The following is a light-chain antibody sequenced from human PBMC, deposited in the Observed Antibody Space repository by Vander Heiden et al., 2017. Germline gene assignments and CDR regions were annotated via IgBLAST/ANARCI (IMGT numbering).Light chain of an antibody. J-gene: IGKJ2*01. CDR3: QQFGSSGFT. Sequence: ELVLTQSPGTLSPSPGERATLSCRASQSVNSRYLAWYQQKPGQAPRLLIYGVSSRATGIPDRFSGSGSGTDFTLTISRLEPEDFAVYYCQQFGSSGFTFGQGTKLEIK. CDR1: QSVNSRY. V-gene: IGKV3-20*01. CDR2: GVS.